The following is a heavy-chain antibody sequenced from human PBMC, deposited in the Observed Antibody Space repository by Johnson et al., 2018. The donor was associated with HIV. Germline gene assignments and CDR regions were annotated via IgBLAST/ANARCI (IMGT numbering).Heavy chain of an antibody. V-gene: IGHV3-23*04. CDR1: GFTFSSYA. CDR3: AKDLGVVVPAAPGDAFDI. CDR2: ISGSGGST. J-gene: IGHJ3*02. D-gene: IGHD2-2*01. Sequence: EVQLVESGGGLVQPGGSLRLSCAASGFTFSSYAMSWVRQAPGKGLEWVSAISGSGGSTYYADSVKGRFTISRDNSKNTLYLQMNSLRAEDTAVYYCAKDLGVVVPAAPGDAFDIWGQGTMVTVSS.